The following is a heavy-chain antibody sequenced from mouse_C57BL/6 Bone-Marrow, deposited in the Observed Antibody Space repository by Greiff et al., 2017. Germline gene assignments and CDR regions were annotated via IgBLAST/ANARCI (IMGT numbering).Heavy chain of an antibody. J-gene: IGHJ3*01. CDR3: AKDYDYDGDDPGFAY. CDR2: IYPRSGNT. D-gene: IGHD2-4*01. CDR1: GYTFTSYG. V-gene: IGHV1-81*01. Sequence: QVQLQQSGAELARPGASVKLSCKASGYTFTSYGISWVKQGTGQGLEWIGEIYPRSGNTYYNEKFKGKATLTADKSSSTAYMELRSLTSEDSAVYFCAKDYDYDGDDPGFAYWGQGTLVTVSA.